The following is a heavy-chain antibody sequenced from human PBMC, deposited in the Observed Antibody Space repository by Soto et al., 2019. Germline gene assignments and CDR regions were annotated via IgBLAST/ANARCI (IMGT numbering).Heavy chain of an antibody. CDR1: GFTFSSYA. D-gene: IGHD6-6*01. J-gene: IGHJ4*02. CDR2: ISGSGGST. Sequence: GGSLRLSCAASGFTFSSYAMSWVRQAPGKGLEWVSDISGSGGSTNYADSVKGRFTTSRDNSKNTLYLQMNSLRAEDTAVYYCAKGKGSSSFYYFDYSGQGTLVTVSS. V-gene: IGHV3-23*01. CDR3: AKGKGSSSFYYFDY.